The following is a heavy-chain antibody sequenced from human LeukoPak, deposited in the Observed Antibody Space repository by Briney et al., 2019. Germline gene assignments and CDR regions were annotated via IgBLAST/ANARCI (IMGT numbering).Heavy chain of an antibody. CDR1: GFTFSTHA. D-gene: IGHD3-9*01. J-gene: IGHJ5*02. V-gene: IGHV3-30-3*01. CDR2: ISYDGTNK. Sequence: GGSLRLSCAASGFTFSTHAMHWVRQAPGKGLEWEALISYDGTNKYYADSVKGRFTISRDNSKNTLFLQTESLRPDDTAVYFCAREILRYFDLWGQGTLVTVSS. CDR3: AREILRYFDL.